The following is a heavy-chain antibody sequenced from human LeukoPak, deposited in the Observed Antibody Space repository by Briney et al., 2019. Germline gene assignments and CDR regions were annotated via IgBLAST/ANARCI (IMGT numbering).Heavy chain of an antibody. V-gene: IGHV4-4*07. D-gene: IGHD3-10*01. CDR3: ARSPLWFGESHFDY. J-gene: IGHJ4*02. CDR1: GGSISSYY. Sequence: MSSETLSLTCTVSGGSISSYYWSWIRQPAGKGLEWIGRIYTSGSTNYNPSPKSRVTMSVDTSKNQFSLKLSSVTAADTAVYYCARSPLWFGESHFDYWGQGTLVTVSS. CDR2: IYTSGST.